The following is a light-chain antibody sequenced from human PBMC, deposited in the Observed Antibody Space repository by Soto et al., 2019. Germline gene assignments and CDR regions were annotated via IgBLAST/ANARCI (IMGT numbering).Light chain of an antibody. Sequence: SYVLAQPPSVSVAPGETANIPCGGNNIGDKSVHWYLHKPGQAPVLVIYYDSDRPSGIPERFSGSNSGNTATLSISRVEAGDEADYYCQVWDSSSDHFVVFGGGTKLTVL. V-gene: IGLV3-21*04. CDR1: NIGDKS. CDR3: QVWDSSSDHFVV. CDR2: YDS. J-gene: IGLJ2*01.